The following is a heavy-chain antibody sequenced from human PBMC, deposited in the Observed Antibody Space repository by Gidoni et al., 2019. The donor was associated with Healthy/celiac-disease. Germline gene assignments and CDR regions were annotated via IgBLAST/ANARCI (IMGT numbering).Heavy chain of an antibody. CDR1: GYSFTSYW. J-gene: IGHJ6*02. D-gene: IGHD1-26*01. Sequence: EVQLVQSGAEVKKPGESLKISCKASGYSFTSYWIGWVRQMPGKGLEWMGIILPGDSDTRYSPSFQGQVTISADKSISTAYLQWSSLKASDTAMYYCARHGSYYGVYYGMDVWGQGTTVTVSS. CDR2: ILPGDSDT. CDR3: ARHGSYYGVYYGMDV. V-gene: IGHV5-51*01.